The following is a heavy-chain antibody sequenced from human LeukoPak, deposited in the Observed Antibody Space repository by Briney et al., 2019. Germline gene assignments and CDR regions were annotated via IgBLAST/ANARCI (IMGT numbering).Heavy chain of an antibody. J-gene: IGHJ6*02. CDR2: INPNSGGT. CDR3: ARALYSSSPFYYYNGMDV. V-gene: IGHV1-2*04. CDR1: GYTFTGYY. Sequence: ASVKVSCKASGYTFTGYYMHWVRQAPGQGLEWMGWINPNSGGTNYAQKFQGWVTMTRDTSISTAYMELSRLRSDDTAVYYCARALYSSSPFYYYNGMDVWGQGTTVTVSS. D-gene: IGHD6-6*01.